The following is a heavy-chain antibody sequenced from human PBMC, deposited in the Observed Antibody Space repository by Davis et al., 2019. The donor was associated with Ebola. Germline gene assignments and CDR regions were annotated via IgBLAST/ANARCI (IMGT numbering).Heavy chain of an antibody. CDR2: ISGSGHTT. V-gene: IGHV3-23*01. Sequence: PGGSLRLSCAGSGFTFSRSAMTWVRQAPGKGLEWVSVISGSGHTTYYAESVKGRFTISRDNSKNTVYLEMNGLRGDDTAVYYCAQGSDQWLVYYYYYYIEVWGKGTTVTVSS. D-gene: IGHD6-19*01. CDR3: AQGSDQWLVYYYYYYIEV. J-gene: IGHJ6*03. CDR1: GFTFSRSA.